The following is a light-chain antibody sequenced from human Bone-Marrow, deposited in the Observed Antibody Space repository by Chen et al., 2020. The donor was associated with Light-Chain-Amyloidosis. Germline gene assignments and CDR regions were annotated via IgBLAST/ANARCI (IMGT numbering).Light chain of an antibody. Sequence: QSALTQPASVSGSPGQSITISCTGTSSDVGGDNHVSWYQQHPDKAPKLMIYEVTNRPSWVPDRFSGSKSDNTASLAISGLHTEDEADYFCSSNTITNTLVFGSGTRVTVL. CDR1: SSDVGGDNH. CDR2: EVT. J-gene: IGLJ1*01. CDR3: SSNTITNTLV. V-gene: IGLV2-14*01.